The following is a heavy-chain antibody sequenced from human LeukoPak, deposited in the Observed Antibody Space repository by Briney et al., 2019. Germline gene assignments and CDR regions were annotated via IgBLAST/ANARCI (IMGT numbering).Heavy chain of an antibody. CDR2: IWYDGSNK. CDR1: GFTFSSYG. J-gene: IGHJ4*02. CDR3: ARDRGSSSWAPLGY. D-gene: IGHD6-6*01. Sequence: GRSLRLSCAASGFTFSSYGMHWVRQAPGKGLEWVAAIWYDGSNKYYADSVKGRFTISRDNSKNTLYLQMNSLRAEDTAVYYCARDRGSSSWAPLGYWGQGTLVTVSS. V-gene: IGHV3-33*01.